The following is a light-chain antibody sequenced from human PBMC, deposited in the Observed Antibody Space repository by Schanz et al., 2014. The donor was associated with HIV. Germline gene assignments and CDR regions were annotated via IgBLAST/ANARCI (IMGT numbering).Light chain of an antibody. V-gene: IGKV1-33*01. CDR2: DAS. CDR3: QHYDNVPFT. CDR1: HDISNF. Sequence: DIQMTQSPSSLSASVGDRVTITCQASHDISNFLNWYQQKPGKAPKLLIYDASNLETGVPSRFSGSGSGTDFTFTISSLQPEDIATYFCQHYDNVPFTFGPGTRVDFK. J-gene: IGKJ3*01.